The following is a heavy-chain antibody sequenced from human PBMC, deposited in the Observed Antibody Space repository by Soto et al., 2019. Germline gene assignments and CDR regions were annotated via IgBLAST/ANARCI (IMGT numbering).Heavy chain of an antibody. Sequence: ASVKVSCKASGGTFSSYAISWVRQAPGQGLEWMGGIIPIFGTANYAQKFQGRVTITADGSTSTAYMELSSLRSEDTAVYYCARGDAYSGSYYGYFQHWGQGTLVTVSS. D-gene: IGHD1-26*01. CDR1: GGTFSSYA. CDR3: ARGDAYSGSYYGYFQH. V-gene: IGHV1-69*13. CDR2: IIPIFGTA. J-gene: IGHJ1*01.